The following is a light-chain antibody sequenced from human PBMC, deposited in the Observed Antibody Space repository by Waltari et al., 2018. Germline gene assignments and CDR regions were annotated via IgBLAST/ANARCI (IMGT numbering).Light chain of an antibody. J-gene: IGLJ1*01. V-gene: IGLV2-8*01. CDR1: SSDVGGYTY. CDR3: SSYAGSNNFV. Sequence: QSALTQPPSASGSPGQSVTISCTGTSSDVGGYTYLSWYQQHPGKAPKLMIYEVSKRPSGVPDRFSGSKSGNTASLTVSGLQAEDEAEYYCSSYAGSNNFVFGTGTKVTVL. CDR2: EVS.